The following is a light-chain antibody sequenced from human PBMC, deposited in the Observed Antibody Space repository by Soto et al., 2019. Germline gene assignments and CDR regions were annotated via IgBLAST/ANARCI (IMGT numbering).Light chain of an antibody. CDR1: SSDVGAYKY. J-gene: IGLJ3*02. CDR2: EVS. Sequence: QSVLTQPPSASGSPGQSVTISCTGTSSDVGAYKYVSWYQQYPGKAPKLMIYEVSKRPSGVPDRFTGTKSGNTASLTVSGVQAEDEADYYCTSYVASNIWVFGGGTKLTVL. V-gene: IGLV2-8*01. CDR3: TSYVASNIWV.